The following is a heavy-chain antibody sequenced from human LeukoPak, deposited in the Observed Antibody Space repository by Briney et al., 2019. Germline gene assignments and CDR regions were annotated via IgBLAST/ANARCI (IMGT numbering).Heavy chain of an antibody. Sequence: GSLRLSCAASGFAFNTYSMNWVRQAPGKGLEWVSAISGSGGSTYYADSVKGRFTISRDNSKNTLYLQMNSLRAEDTAVYYCAKDQTPYYWGQGTLVTVSS. V-gene: IGHV3-23*01. D-gene: IGHD4-23*01. J-gene: IGHJ4*02. CDR1: GFAFNTYS. CDR3: AKDQTPYY. CDR2: ISGSGGST.